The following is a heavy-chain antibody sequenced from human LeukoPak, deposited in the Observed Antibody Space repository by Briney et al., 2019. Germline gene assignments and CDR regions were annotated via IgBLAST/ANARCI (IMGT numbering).Heavy chain of an antibody. D-gene: IGHD5-12*01. J-gene: IGHJ3*02. V-gene: IGHV4-4*07. CDR3: ARDRTGYIGYEGDPFDI. CDR1: GGSFSSHY. Sequence: SETLSLTCIVSGGSFSSHYWSWIRQSAGKGPEWIGRTHPSGSTNYNPSLRSRLTMSVDTSKDQFSLKLTSVTAADTAVYYCARDRTGYIGYEGDPFDIWGQGTMVTVSS. CDR2: THPSGST.